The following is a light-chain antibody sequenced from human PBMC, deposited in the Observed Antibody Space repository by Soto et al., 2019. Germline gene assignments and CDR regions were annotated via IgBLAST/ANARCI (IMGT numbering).Light chain of an antibody. V-gene: IGKV3-20*01. J-gene: IGKJ2*01. CDR2: GVS. Sequence: EIVLTQSPGTLSLSPGERATLSCRASRSISSNYVAWDQQKPGQAPRLLMFGVSNRAAGIPDRFSGSGSGTDFTLTISRLEPEDFAVFYCQQYGSSPYTFGQGTKLEIK. CDR1: RSISSNY. CDR3: QQYGSSPYT.